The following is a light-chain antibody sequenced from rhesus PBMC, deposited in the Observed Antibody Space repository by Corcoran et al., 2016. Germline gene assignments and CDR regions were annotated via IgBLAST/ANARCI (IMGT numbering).Light chain of an antibody. J-gene: IGKJ3*01. CDR3: LQFSVRPYT. V-gene: IGKV1-22*01. CDR1: ESISSW. CDR2: KAS. Sequence: DIQMTQSPSSLSASVGDTVTITCRANESISSWLDWFQQKPGKAPKLLIYKASTLQSGVPSRFSGSGAGTDFSLTITSLQPEDFATDYCLQFSVRPYTFGPGTKLDI.